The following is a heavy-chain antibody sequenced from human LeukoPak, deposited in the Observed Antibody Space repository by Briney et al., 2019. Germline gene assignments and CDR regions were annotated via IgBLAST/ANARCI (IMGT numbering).Heavy chain of an antibody. Sequence: ASVKVSCTASGYTFTGYYMHWVRQAPGQGLGWMGRINPNSGGTNYAQKFQGRVIMTRDTSISTAYMELSRLRSDDTAVYYCARERIAVAGTKYYFDYWGQGTLVTVSS. J-gene: IGHJ4*02. CDR1: GYTFTGYY. V-gene: IGHV1-2*02. CDR3: ARERIAVAGTKYYFDY. CDR2: INPNSGGT. D-gene: IGHD6-19*01.